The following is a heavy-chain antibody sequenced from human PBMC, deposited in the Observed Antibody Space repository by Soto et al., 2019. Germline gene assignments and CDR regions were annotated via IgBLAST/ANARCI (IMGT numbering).Heavy chain of an antibody. CDR2: ISSSSSTI. V-gene: IGHV3-48*01. D-gene: IGHD3-10*01. CDR3: ARDYSYYYGSGSTAAFDY. J-gene: IGHJ4*02. Sequence: GGSLRLSCAASGFTFSSYSMNWVRQAPGKGLEWVSYISSSSSTIYYADTVKGRFTISRDNAKNSLYLQMNSLRAEDTAVYYCARDYSYYYGSGSTAAFDYWGQGTLVTVSS. CDR1: GFTFSSYS.